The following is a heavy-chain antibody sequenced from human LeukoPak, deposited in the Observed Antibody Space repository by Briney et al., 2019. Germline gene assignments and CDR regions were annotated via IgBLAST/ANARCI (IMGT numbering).Heavy chain of an antibody. CDR2: IIPIFGTA. J-gene: IGHJ4*02. V-gene: IGHV1-69*06. D-gene: IGHD3-22*01. Sequence: SVKVSCKASGGTFSSYAISWVRQAPGQGLEWMGGIIPIFGTANYAQKFQGRVTITADKSTSTAYMELSSLRSEDTAVYYCARGGYYYDSSGPLDYWGQGTLVTVSS. CDR3: ARGGYYYDSSGPLDY. CDR1: GGTFSSYA.